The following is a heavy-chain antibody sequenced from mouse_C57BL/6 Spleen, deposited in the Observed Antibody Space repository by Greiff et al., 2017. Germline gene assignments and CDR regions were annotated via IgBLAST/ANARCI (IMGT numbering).Heavy chain of an antibody. J-gene: IGHJ1*03. CDR1: GFSFTSYG. CDR3: ARNTRYYGSSPYWYFDV. D-gene: IGHD1-1*01. CDR2: IWSGGST. Sequence: VKLVESGPGLVQPSQSLSITCTVSGFSFTSYGVHWVRQSPGKGLEWLGVIWSGGSTDYNAAFISRLRISKDNSKSQVFFKMNSLQADDTAIYYCARNTRYYGSSPYWYFDVWGTGTTVTVSS. V-gene: IGHV2-2*01.